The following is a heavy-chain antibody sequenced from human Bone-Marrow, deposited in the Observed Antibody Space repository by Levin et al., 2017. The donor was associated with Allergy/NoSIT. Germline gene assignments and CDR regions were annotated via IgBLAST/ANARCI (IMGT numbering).Heavy chain of an antibody. V-gene: IGHV1-18*01. D-gene: IGHD3-10*01. J-gene: IGHJ3*01. CDR1: GYTFTRYG. Sequence: ASVKVSCKTSGYTFTRYGISWVRQAPGQGLEWMGGISSYNGYTQYSEKFQGRVTLTTDTSTSTAYMELRSLRSDDTAVYYCAREAVFFGSGHGDAFDFWGQGAMVSVSS. CDR3: AREAVFFGSGHGDAFDF. CDR2: ISSYNGYT.